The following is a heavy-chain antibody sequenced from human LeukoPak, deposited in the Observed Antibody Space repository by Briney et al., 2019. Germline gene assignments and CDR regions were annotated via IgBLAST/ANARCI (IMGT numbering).Heavy chain of an antibody. V-gene: IGHV4-59*01. CDR2: IYNSGTT. CDR3: ARSNYAGRFDTFDI. D-gene: IGHD1-7*01. CDR1: GGAISTYY. Sequence: SETLSLTCIVSGGAISTYYWSWIRQPPGKGLEWIGYIYNSGTTHYNPSLKSRITISGDTSKSHSSLRLRSVTAADTAVYYCARSNYAGRFDTFDIWGQGTMVTVSS. J-gene: IGHJ3*02.